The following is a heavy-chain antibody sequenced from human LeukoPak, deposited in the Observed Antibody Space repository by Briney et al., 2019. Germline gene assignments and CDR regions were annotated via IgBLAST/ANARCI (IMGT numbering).Heavy chain of an antibody. CDR1: GFTFDDYA. J-gene: IGHJ3*02. V-gene: IGHV3-9*01. CDR3: AKVAAAGTVHDAFDI. D-gene: IGHD6-13*01. Sequence: GGSLRLSCAASGFTFDDYAMHWVRHAPGKGLEWVSGISWNSGSIGYADSVKGRFTISRDNAKNSLYLQMNSLRAEDTALYYCAKVAAAGTVHDAFDIWGQGTMVTVSS. CDR2: ISWNSGSI.